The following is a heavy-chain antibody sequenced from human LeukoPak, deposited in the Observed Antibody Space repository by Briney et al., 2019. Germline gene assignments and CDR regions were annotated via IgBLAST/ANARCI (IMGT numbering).Heavy chain of an antibody. J-gene: IGHJ6*03. CDR2: VFYTGST. CDR3: ARTPSGYCSSTSCKGRYYYMDV. V-gene: IGHV4-59*08. Sequence: PSETLSLTCSVSGGSISSHYWSWIRQPPGKGLEWIGYVFYTGSTNHNPSLKSRVTISVDTSKNQFSLKLSSVTAADTAVYYCARTPSGYCSSTSCKGRYYYMDVWGKGTTVTVSS. CDR1: GGSISSHY. D-gene: IGHD2-2*01.